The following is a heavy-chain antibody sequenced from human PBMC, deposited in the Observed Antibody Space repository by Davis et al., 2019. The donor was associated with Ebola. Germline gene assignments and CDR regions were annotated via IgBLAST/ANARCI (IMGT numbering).Heavy chain of an antibody. CDR1: GFIFSSYS. D-gene: IGHD3-3*01. CDR3: ARDGYDFRSGYYYYGMDV. Sequence: GESLKISCAASGFIFSSYSMNWVRQAPGKGLEWVSSISSSSRHIHYADSVKGRFTISRDNANNSLYLQMNSLRAEDTAVYYCARDGYDFRSGYYYYGMDVWGQGTTVTVSS. CDR2: ISSSSRHI. J-gene: IGHJ6*02. V-gene: IGHV3-21*01.